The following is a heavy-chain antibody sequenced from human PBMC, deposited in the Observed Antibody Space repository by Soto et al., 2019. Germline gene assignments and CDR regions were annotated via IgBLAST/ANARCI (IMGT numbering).Heavy chain of an antibody. CDR3: AKVGLRYFDWLSGAFDI. V-gene: IGHV3-23*01. J-gene: IGHJ3*02. D-gene: IGHD3-9*01. CDR2: ISGSGGST. Sequence: EVQLLESGGGLVQPGGSLRLSCAASGFTFSSYAMSWVRQAPGKGLEWVPAISGSGGSTYYADSVKGRFTISRDNSKNTLYLQMNSLRAEDTAVYYCAKVGLRYFDWLSGAFDIWGQGTMVTVSS. CDR1: GFTFSSYA.